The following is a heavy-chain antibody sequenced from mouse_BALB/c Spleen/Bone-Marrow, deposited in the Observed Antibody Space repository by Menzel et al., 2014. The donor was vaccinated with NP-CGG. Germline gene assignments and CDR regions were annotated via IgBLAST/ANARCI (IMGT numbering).Heavy chain of an antibody. Sequence: LQQPGGGLVQPGGSLKLSCATSGFTFSDYYMYWVRQTPEKRLEWVAYISNGGGSTYYPDTVKGRFTISRDNAKNTLYLQMGRLKSEDTAMYFCARGGIFFGMDYWGQGTSVTVSS. CDR1: GFTFSDYY. CDR3: ARGGIFFGMDY. J-gene: IGHJ4*01. CDR2: ISNGGGST. V-gene: IGHV5-12*02.